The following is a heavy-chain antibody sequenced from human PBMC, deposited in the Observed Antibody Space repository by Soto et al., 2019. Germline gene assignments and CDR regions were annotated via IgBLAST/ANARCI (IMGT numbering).Heavy chain of an antibody. Sequence: QLQLQESGPGLVKPSETLSLTCTVSGGSISSSSYYWGWIRQPPGKGLEWIGSIYYSGSTYYNPSLKSRVTISVDTSKNQFSLKLSSVTAADTAVYYCARHCSSTSCYSDWGQGTLVTVSS. D-gene: IGHD2-2*01. V-gene: IGHV4-39*01. CDR3: ARHCSSTSCYSD. J-gene: IGHJ4*02. CDR2: IYYSGST. CDR1: GGSISSSSYY.